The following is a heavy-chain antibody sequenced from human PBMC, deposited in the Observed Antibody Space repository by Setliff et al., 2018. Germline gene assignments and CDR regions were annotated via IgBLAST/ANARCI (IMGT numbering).Heavy chain of an antibody. V-gene: IGHV3-23*01. J-gene: IGHJ4*02. CDR1: GFTFSSFA. D-gene: IGHD3-9*01. Sequence: PGGSLRLSCAASGFTFSSFAMSWVRQAPGKGLEWVSTTSGGGGFSTYYADSVKGRFTISGDNSNLYLQINNLRAEDTAFYFCAKDASYYDILTGANYLDTWGRGTLVTVSS. CDR3: AKDASYYDILTGANYLDT. CDR2: TSGGGGFST.